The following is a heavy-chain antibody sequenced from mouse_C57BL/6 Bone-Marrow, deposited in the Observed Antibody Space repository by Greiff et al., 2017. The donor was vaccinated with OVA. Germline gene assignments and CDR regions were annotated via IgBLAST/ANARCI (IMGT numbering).Heavy chain of an antibody. CDR3: ARFWDGYNWFAY. J-gene: IGHJ3*01. CDR2: IRNKANGYTT. CDR1: GFTFTDYY. D-gene: IGHD2-3*01. V-gene: IGHV7-3*01. Sequence: EVQLVESGGGLVQPGGSLSLSCAASGFTFTDYYMSWVRQPPGKALEWLGFIRNKANGYTTEYSASVKGRFTISRDNSQSILYLQLNALRAEERSTDCWARFWDGYNWFAYWGQGTLVTVSA.